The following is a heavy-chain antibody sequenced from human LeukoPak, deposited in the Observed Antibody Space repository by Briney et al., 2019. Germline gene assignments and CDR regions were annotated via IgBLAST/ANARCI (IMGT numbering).Heavy chain of an antibody. V-gene: IGHV3-48*03. CDR3: ARGGRIYYGSGSRGGFYFDY. J-gene: IGHJ4*02. Sequence: GGSLRLSCAASGFTFSSYEMNWVRQAPGKGLEWVSYISSSGSTIYYADSVKGRFTISRDNAKNSLYLQMNSLRAEDTAVYYCARGGRIYYGSGSRGGFYFDYWGQGTLVTV. CDR1: GFTFSSYE. D-gene: IGHD3-10*01. CDR2: ISSSGSTI.